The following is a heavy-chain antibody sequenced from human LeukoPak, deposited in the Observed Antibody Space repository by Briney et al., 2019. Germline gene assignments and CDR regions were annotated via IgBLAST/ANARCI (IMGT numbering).Heavy chain of an antibody. J-gene: IGHJ4*02. Sequence: GASVKVSCKASGYTFTSYDINWVRQATGQGLEWMGWMNPNSGNTGYAQKFQGRITMTRNTSISTAYMELSSLRSEDTAVYYRARGVTYYDILTGYFSPSGGPFDYWGQGTLVTVSS. CDR2: MNPNSGNT. V-gene: IGHV1-8*01. CDR3: ARGVTYYDILTGYFSPSGGPFDY. D-gene: IGHD3-9*01. CDR1: GYTFTSYD.